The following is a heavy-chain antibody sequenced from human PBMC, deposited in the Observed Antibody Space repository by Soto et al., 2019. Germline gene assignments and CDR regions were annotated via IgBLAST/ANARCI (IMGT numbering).Heavy chain of an antibody. CDR3: ARAEGYSSSPQGANYYCYGMDV. Sequence: ASVKVSCKASGYTFTGYYIHWVRQAPGQGLEWMGWINPNSGGTNYAQKFQGRVTMTRDTSISTAYMELSRLRSDDTAVYYCARAEGYSSSPQGANYYCYGMDVWGQGTTMTV. CDR2: INPNSGGT. CDR1: GYTFTGYY. D-gene: IGHD6-6*01. J-gene: IGHJ6*02. V-gene: IGHV1-2*02.